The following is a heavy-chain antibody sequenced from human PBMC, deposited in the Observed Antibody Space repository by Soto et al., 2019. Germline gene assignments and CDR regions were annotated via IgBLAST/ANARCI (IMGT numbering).Heavy chain of an antibody. D-gene: IGHD6-13*01. J-gene: IGHJ4*02. CDR3: ARGSIAAPATRSSH. CDR2: ISANNGNT. V-gene: IGHV1-18*01. Sequence: GASVKVSCKASGYTFSSFGITWVRQAPGQGLEWMGWISANNGNTDYAQKFQGRVTMTTDTPTSTAYLELRSLRSGDTAVYYCARGSIAAPATRSSHWGQGTLVTVSS. CDR1: GYTFSSFG.